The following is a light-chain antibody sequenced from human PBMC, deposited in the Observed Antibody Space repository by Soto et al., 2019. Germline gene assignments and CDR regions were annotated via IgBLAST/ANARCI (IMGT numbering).Light chain of an antibody. CDR3: QQYSSIPLT. V-gene: IGKV4-1*01. CDR1: QSVLYSSNNKNY. J-gene: IGKJ4*01. Sequence: DIVMTQSPDSLAVSLGERATINCKSSQSVLYSSNNKNYLAWYQRKPGQPPKLLIYWASTRESGVPDRFSGSESGTDFTLTSSSLQAEDVAVYYCQQYSSIPLTFGGGTRVEIK. CDR2: WAS.